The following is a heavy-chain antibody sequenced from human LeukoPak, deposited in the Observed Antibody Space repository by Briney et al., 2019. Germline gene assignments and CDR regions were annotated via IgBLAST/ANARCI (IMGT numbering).Heavy chain of an antibody. Sequence: GASVKVSCKASGYTFTNNYMHWVRQAPGQGLEWMGIINPSGDNTWYAQKFQGRVTLTRDMATSTDYMEVSSLRSEDTAVYYCARAQTGTTPLDDYWGQGTLVTVSS. CDR3: ARAQTGTTPLDDY. D-gene: IGHD1-1*01. J-gene: IGHJ4*02. V-gene: IGHV1-46*01. CDR1: GYTFTNNY. CDR2: INPSGDNT.